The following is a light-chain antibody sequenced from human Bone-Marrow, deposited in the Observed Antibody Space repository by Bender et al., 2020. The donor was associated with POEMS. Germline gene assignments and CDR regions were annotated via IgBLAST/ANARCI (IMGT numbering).Light chain of an antibody. Sequence: QSVLTQPPSASGTPGQRVTISCFGGSIGRNPINWYQQLPGTAPRLVIYADDRRPSGVPNRFSDSKSGSSASLAISGFQSEDAAEYYCSTWDDRLNAWLFGGGTKLTVL. CDR1: SIGRNP. V-gene: IGLV1-44*01. CDR3: STWDDRLNAWL. J-gene: IGLJ3*02. CDR2: ADD.